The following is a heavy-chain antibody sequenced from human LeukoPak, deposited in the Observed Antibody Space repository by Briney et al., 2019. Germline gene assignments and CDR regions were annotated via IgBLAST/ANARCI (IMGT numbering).Heavy chain of an antibody. J-gene: IGHJ3*02. CDR1: GFTVSSNY. V-gene: IGHV3-53*04. D-gene: IGHD3-22*01. CDR3: ARYLVVTEDAFDI. Sequence: PGGSLRLSCEASGFTVSSNYMSWVRQAPGKGLEWVSVIYSGGSTYYADSVKGRFTISRHNSKNTLYLQMNSLRAEDTAVYYCARYLVVTEDAFDIWGQGTMVTVSS. CDR2: IYSGGST.